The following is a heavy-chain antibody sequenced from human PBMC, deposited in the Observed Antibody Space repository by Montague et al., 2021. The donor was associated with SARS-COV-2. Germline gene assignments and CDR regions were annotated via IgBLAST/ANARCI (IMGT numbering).Heavy chain of an antibody. CDR2: IYYSGST. CDR3: ARVHYYTGYVDS. Sequence: SETLSLTCTVSGGSMRDYYWSWIRQPPGEGLEWIGYIYYSGSTXXXPSXNSRVTLSLDTPKNQFSLNLRSVTAADTAFYYCARVHYYTGYVDSWGQGTLVSVSS. V-gene: IGHV4-59*01. J-gene: IGHJ4*02. D-gene: IGHD3-22*01. CDR1: GGSMRDYY.